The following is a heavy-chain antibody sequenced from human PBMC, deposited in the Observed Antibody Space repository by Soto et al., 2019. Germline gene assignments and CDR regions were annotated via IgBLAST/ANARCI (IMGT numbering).Heavy chain of an antibody. V-gene: IGHV4-31*03. CDR3: AGDSSGGGYCSGGSCYGMDV. J-gene: IGHJ6*02. CDR1: GGSISSGGYY. D-gene: IGHD2-15*01. CDR2: IYYSGST. Sequence: QVQLQESGPGLVKPSQTLSLTCTVSGGSISSGGYYWSWIRQHPGKGLEWIGYIYYSGSTYYNPSLKGRVTISVDTSKNQFSLKLSSVTAADTAVYYCAGDSSGGGYCSGGSCYGMDVWGQGTTVTVSS.